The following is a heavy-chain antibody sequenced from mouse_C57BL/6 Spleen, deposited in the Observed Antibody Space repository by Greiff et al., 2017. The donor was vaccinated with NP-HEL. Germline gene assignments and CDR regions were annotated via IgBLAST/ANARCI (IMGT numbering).Heavy chain of an antibody. CDR1: GYTFTSYW. CDR3: ARSDSPLYYAMDY. D-gene: IGHD2-12*01. J-gene: IGHJ4*01. CDR2: IYPGSGST. V-gene: IGHV1-55*01. Sequence: QVQLQQPGAALVKPGASVKMSCKASGYTFTSYWITWVKQRPGQGLEWIGDIYPGSGSTNFNEKFKSKATLTVDTSSSTAYMQLSSLTSEDSAVYYCARSDSPLYYAMDYWGQGTSVTVSS.